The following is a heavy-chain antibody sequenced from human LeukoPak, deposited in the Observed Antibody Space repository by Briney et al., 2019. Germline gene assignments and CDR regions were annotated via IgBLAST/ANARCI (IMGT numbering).Heavy chain of an antibody. V-gene: IGHV4-34*01. CDR1: GGSFSGYY. Sequence: PSETLSLTCAVSGGSFSGYYWSWIRQPPGKGLEWIGEINHSGSTNYNPSLKSRVTISVDTSKNQFSLKLSSVTAADTAVYYCARGVHRGYSYGKALGYWGQGTLVTVSS. CDR3: ARGVHRGYSYGKALGY. CDR2: INHSGST. D-gene: IGHD5-18*01. J-gene: IGHJ4*02.